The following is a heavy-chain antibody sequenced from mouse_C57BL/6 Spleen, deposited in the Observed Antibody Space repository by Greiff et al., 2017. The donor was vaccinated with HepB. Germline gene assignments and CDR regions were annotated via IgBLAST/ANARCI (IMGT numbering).Heavy chain of an antibody. CDR1: GYSFTGYY. D-gene: IGHD2-4*01. CDR2: INPSTGGT. CDR3: ARMITTQYYFDY. Sequence: VQLQQSGPELVKPGASVKISCKASGYSFTGYYMNWVKQSPEKSLEWIGEINPSTGGTTYNQKFKAKATLTVDKSSSTAYMQLKSLTSEDSAVYYCARMITTQYYFDYWGQGTTLTVSS. J-gene: IGHJ2*01. V-gene: IGHV1-42*01.